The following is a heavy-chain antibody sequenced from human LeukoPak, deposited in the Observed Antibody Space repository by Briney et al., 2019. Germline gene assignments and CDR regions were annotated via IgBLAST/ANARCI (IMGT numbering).Heavy chain of an antibody. D-gene: IGHD5-18*01. CDR2: INPNSGGT. Sequence: PGASVKVSCKASGYTFTGYYMHWVRQAPGQGLEWMGWINPNSGGTNYAQKFQGRVTMTRDTSISTAYMELSRLRSDDTAVYYCARLGVPNTATAFDIWGQGTMVTVSS. CDR3: ARLGVPNTATAFDI. V-gene: IGHV1-2*02. J-gene: IGHJ3*02. CDR1: GYTFTGYY.